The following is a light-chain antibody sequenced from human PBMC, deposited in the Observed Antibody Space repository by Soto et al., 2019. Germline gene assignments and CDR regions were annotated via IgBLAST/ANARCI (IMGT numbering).Light chain of an antibody. CDR2: GAS. V-gene: IGKV3-20*01. J-gene: IGKJ1*01. CDR3: QQYNNWPLT. CDR1: QSVTSTY. Sequence: EIVLTQSPGTLSLSPGERATLSCRASQSVTSTYLAWYQQKPGQPPRLLIYGASNRATGIPDRFSGSGSGTDFTLTISRLEPEDFTVYYCQQYNNWPLTVGQGTKVDIK.